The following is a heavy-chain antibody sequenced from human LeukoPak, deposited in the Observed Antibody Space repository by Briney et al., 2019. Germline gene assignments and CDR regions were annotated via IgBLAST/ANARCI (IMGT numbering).Heavy chain of an antibody. CDR3: AKDSAIYCSGGSCPIDY. V-gene: IGHV3-43*01. CDR2: ISWDGSST. D-gene: IGHD2-15*01. J-gene: IGHJ4*02. Sequence: GGSLRLSCVASGFTFDDYTMHWVRQAPGKGLEWVSLISWDGSSTYYADSVKGRFTMSRDNSKNALYLQMNSLRTEDTAFYYCAKDSAIYCSGGSCPIDYWGQGTLVTVSS. CDR1: GFTFDDYT.